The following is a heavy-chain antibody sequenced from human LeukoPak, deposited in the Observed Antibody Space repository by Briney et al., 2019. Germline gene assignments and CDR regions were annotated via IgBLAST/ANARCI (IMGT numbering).Heavy chain of an antibody. Sequence: SETLSLTCTVSGGSISSSSYYWGWIRQPPGKGLEWIGSIYYSGSTYYNPSLKSRVTISVDTSKNQFSLKLSSVTAADTAVYYCARDLAYCGGDCYPPVDPWGQGTLVTVSS. J-gene: IGHJ5*02. CDR1: GGSISSSSYY. CDR3: ARDLAYCGGDCYPPVDP. V-gene: IGHV4-39*07. D-gene: IGHD2-21*02. CDR2: IYYSGST.